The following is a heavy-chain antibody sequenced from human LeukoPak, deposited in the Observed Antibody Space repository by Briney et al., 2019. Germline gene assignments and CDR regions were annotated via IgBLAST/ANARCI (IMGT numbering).Heavy chain of an antibody. CDR3: AAKVELRSNGPYFNS. D-gene: IGHD1-7*01. Sequence: GGSLRLSCAPSGFTFSSNYMSWVRQAPGKGLEWVSDIYNDGNNFYSDSVKGRFTISRDNSKNTLYLQMNSLRAEDTAVYYCAAKVELRSNGPYFNSWGQGTLVTVSS. CDR2: IYNDGNN. CDR1: GFTFSSNY. V-gene: IGHV3-53*01. J-gene: IGHJ4*02.